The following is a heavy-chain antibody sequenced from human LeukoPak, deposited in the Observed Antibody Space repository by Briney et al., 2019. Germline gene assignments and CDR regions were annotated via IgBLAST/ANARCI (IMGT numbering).Heavy chain of an antibody. CDR2: ISYDGSNK. Sequence: GRSLRLSCAASGFTFSSYAMHWVRQAPGKGPEWVAVISYDGSNKYYADSVKGRFTISRDNSKNTLCLQMNSLRAEDTAVYYCARGGEQWPKVFLDYWGQGTLVTVSS. V-gene: IGHV3-30*04. J-gene: IGHJ4*02. CDR3: ARGGEQWPKVFLDY. CDR1: GFTFSSYA. D-gene: IGHD6-19*01.